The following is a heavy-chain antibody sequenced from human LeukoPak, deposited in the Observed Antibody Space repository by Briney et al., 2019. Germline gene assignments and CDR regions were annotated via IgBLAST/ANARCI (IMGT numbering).Heavy chain of an antibody. CDR1: GFTFSDYY. CDR3: ARDHDSSSWYGFPRIYYYYGMDV. CDR2: ISSSSSYT. D-gene: IGHD6-13*01. Sequence: GGSLRLSCAASGFTFSDYYMSWIRQAPGKGLEWVSYISSSSSYTNYADSVKGRFTISRDNAKNSLYLQMNSLRAEDTAVYYCARDHDSSSWYGFPRIYYYYGMDVWGQGTTVTVSS. V-gene: IGHV3-11*06. J-gene: IGHJ6*02.